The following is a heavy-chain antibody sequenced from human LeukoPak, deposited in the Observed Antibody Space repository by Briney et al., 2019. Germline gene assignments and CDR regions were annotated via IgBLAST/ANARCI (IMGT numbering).Heavy chain of an antibody. CDR2: ISAYNGNT. D-gene: IGHD3-16*01. J-gene: IGHJ6*02. CDR1: GYTFTSYG. V-gene: IGHV1-18*01. CDR3: ARDPLDYYDYVWGQPGLYGMDV. Sequence: GASVKVSCKASGYTFTSYGISWVRQAPGQGLEWMGWISAYNGNTNYAQKLQGRVTMTTDTSTSTAYMELRSLRSDDTAVYYCARDPLDYYDYVWGQPGLYGMDVWGQGTTVTVS.